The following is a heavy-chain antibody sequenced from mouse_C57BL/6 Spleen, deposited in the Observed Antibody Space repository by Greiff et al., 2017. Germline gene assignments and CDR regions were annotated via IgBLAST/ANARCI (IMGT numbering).Heavy chain of an antibody. CDR3: ARKALLLRYPYFDY. CDR2: INPNNGGT. D-gene: IGHD1-1*01. J-gene: IGHJ2*01. V-gene: IGHV1-22*01. Sequence: EVQLQQSGPELVKPGASVKMSCKASGYTFTDYNMHWVKQSHGKSLEWIGYINPNNGGTSYNQKFKGKATLTVNKSSSTAYMELRSLTSEDSAVYYCARKALLLRYPYFDYWGQGTTLTVSS. CDR1: GYTFTDYN.